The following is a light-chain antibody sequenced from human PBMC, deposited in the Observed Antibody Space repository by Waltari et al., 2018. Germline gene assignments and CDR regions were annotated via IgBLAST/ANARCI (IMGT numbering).Light chain of an antibody. CDR1: QSVSSY. V-gene: IGKV3-11*01. J-gene: IGKJ4*01. CDR3: QHRSNRPLT. CDR2: DAS. Sequence: EIVLTQSPATLSLSPGERATLSCRASQSVSSYLAWYQQNPGQAPRLLIYDASSRATGIPARFSGSGSGTDFTLTISSLEPEDFAVYYCQHRSNRPLTFGGGTKVKIK.